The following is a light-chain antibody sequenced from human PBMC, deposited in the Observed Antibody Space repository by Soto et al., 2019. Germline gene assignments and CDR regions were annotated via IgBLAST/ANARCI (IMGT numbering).Light chain of an antibody. V-gene: IGKV1-5*03. Sequence: DIQMTQSPSSLSGSVGDRVTITCRASQTISSWLAWYQQKPGKARKLLIYKASTLKSGVPSRFSGSGSGTEFTLTISSLQPDDFATYYCQHYNSYSEAFGQGTRVDIK. J-gene: IGKJ1*01. CDR1: QTISSW. CDR2: KAS. CDR3: QHYNSYSEA.